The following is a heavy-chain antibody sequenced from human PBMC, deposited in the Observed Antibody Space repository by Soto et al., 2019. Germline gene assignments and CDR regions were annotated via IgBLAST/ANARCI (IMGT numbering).Heavy chain of an antibody. J-gene: IGHJ4*02. CDR2: ISPSGSYM. Sequence: GGSLRLSCAAYGFIFNTYSMDWVRQAPGKGLEWFASISPSGSYMYYGDSLKGRVTFYRDNDKNSLYLQMDSLSADDTAIYYCARFGLFTFHCWGQGTLVTVSS. D-gene: IGHD3-10*02. V-gene: IGHV3-21*01. CDR3: ARFGLFTFHC. CDR1: GFIFNTYS.